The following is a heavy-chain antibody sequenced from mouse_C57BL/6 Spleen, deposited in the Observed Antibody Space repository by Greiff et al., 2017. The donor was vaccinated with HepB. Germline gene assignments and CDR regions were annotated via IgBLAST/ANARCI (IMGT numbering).Heavy chain of an antibody. CDR3: ARGPEIDPITTVVATDYFDY. V-gene: IGHV1-81*01. CDR1: GYTFTSYG. J-gene: IGHJ2*01. Sequence: QVQLQQSGAELARPGASVKLSCKASGYTFTSYGISWVKQRTGQGLEWIGEIYPRSGNTYYNEKFKGKATLTADKSTSTAYMERRSLTSEDSAVYFCARGPEIDPITTVVATDYFDYWGQGTTLTVSS. D-gene: IGHD1-1*01. CDR2: IYPRSGNT.